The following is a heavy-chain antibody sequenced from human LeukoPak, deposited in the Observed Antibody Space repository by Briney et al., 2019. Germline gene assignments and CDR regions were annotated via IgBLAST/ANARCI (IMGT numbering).Heavy chain of an antibody. Sequence: GGSLRLFCAASGFAFSNYCMHWVRQAPGKGLVWVSRIKTDGSTTNYADSVKVRFTISRDNAKNTVYLQINSLRGEATAVYYCPRGVINRYGFDFGGEGTLVTVSS. CDR2: IKTDGSTT. CDR1: GFAFSNYC. D-gene: IGHD2-21*01. CDR3: PRGVINRYGFDF. V-gene: IGHV3-74*01. J-gene: IGHJ1*01.